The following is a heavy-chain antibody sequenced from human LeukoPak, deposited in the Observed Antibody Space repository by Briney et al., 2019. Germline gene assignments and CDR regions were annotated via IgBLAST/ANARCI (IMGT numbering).Heavy chain of an antibody. CDR2: SSGSGGST. Sequence: PGGSLRLSCAASGFTFSSYAMSWVRQAPGKGLEWVSASSGSGGSTYYADSVKGRFTISRDNSKNTLYLQMNSLRAEDTAVYYCAKSRSTYYYGSGSLFPGTYYFDYWGQGTLVTVSS. J-gene: IGHJ4*02. D-gene: IGHD3-10*01. CDR3: AKSRSTYYYGSGSLFPGTYYFDY. CDR1: GFTFSSYA. V-gene: IGHV3-23*01.